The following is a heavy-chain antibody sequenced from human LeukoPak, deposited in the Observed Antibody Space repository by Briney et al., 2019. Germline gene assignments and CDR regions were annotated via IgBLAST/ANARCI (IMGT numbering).Heavy chain of an antibody. J-gene: IGHJ6*03. CDR1: GFTFSSYE. V-gene: IGHV3-48*03. CDR3: ARDSKDYMDV. CDR2: ISSSGSTI. Sequence: PGGSLRLSCAASGFTFSSYEMNWVRQAPGKGLEWVSYISSSGSTIYYADSVKGRFTISRDNAKNSLYLQMNSQRAEDTAVYYCARDSKDYMDVWGKGTTVTISS.